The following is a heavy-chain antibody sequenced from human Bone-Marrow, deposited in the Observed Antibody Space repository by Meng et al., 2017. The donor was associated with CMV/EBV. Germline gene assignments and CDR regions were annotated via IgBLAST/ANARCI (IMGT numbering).Heavy chain of an antibody. J-gene: IGHJ4*02. D-gene: IGHD3-22*01. CDR2: IYSRGST. CDR1: SGSISGSPYF. CDR3: SRVIQAGYDSRGYIFD. Sequence: SETLSLTCTVSSGSISGSPYFWGWIRHPPGKRLEWIGNIYSRGSTYYNPSLKSRVTMSVDTSQNQFSLNLTSVTAADTAVYYCSRVIQAGYDSRGYIFDWGQGTLVTVSS. V-gene: IGHV4-39*07.